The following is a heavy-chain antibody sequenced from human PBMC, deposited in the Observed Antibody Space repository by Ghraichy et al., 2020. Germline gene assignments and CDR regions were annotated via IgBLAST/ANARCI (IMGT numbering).Heavy chain of an antibody. CDR3: ARISGYTYGLDY. V-gene: IGHV2-70*11. CDR2: IDWDDDK. Sequence: SGPTLVKPTQTLTLTCTFSGFSLSTNAMCVSWIRQPPGKALEWLARIDWDDDKYYSTSLKTRLTISKDTSKNQVVLTMTNMDPLDTATYYCARISGYTYGLDYWGQGILVTVAS. D-gene: IGHD5-18*01. CDR1: GFSLSTNAMC. J-gene: IGHJ4*02.